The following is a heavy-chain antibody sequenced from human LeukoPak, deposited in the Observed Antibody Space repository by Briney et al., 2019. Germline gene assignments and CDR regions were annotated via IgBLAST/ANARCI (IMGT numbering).Heavy chain of an antibody. CDR3: ARRYYDFWSGYFDDAFDI. D-gene: IGHD3-3*01. CDR2: IYPGDSDT. J-gene: IGHJ3*02. V-gene: IGHV5-51*01. Sequence: HGESLKISCKGSGYSFTSYWIGWVRQMPGKGLEWMGIIYPGDSDTRYSPSFQGQVTISADKSISTAYLQWSSLKASDTAMYYCARRYYDFWSGYFDDAFDIWGQGTMVTVSS. CDR1: GYSFTSYW.